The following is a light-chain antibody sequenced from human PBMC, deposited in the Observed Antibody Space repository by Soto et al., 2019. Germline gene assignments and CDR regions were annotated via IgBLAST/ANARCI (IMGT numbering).Light chain of an antibody. CDR1: SSNIGAGYD. J-gene: IGLJ2*01. V-gene: IGLV1-40*01. Sequence: QSVLTQPPSVSGAPGQRVTISCTGISSNIGAGYDVHWYQQLPGAAPKLLIYGNSNRPSGVPDRFSGSTAGTSASLAITGLQAEDEADYYCQSYDSGLSGVVFGGGTKVTVL. CDR2: GNS. CDR3: QSYDSGLSGVV.